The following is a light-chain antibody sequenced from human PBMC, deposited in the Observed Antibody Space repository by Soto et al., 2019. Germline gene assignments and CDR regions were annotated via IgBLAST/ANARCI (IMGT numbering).Light chain of an antibody. V-gene: IGKV4-1*01. Sequence: DIVMTQSPDSLALSLGERATINCKSSPSILYTSNNKNYLAWYQQKPGQPPKLLIYWASTRESGIPDRFSGSGSGTDFTLTINNLQAVYVAVYYCQQYYTTPYTFGQGTKREIK. CDR3: QQYYTTPYT. J-gene: IGKJ2*01. CDR1: PSILYTSNNKNY. CDR2: WAS.